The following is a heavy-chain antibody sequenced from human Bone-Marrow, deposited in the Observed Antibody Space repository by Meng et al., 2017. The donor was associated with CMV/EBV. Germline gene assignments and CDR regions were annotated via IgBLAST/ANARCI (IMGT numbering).Heavy chain of an antibody. CDR1: GGSISSYY. Sequence: SETLSLTCTVSGGSISSYYWSWIRQPPGKGLEWIGYIYYSGSTNYNPSLKSRVTISVDTSKNQFSLKLSSVTAADTAVYYCARVPGAIFDYSNVPGWFDPWGQGTLVTVSS. J-gene: IGHJ5*02. D-gene: IGHD4-11*01. CDR2: IYYSGST. V-gene: IGHV4-59*01. CDR3: ARVPGAIFDYSNVPGWFDP.